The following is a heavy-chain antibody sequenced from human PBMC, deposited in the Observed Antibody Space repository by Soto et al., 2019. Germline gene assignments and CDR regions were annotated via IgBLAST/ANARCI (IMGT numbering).Heavy chain of an antibody. CDR3: AREGSYSAYNFAHGIQLWSFDF. Sequence: SETLSLTCTVSGGSISSGDYYWSWIRQPPGKGLEWIGYIYYSGSTYYNPSLKSRVTISVDTSKNQFSLKLSSVTAADMAVYYCAREGSYSAYNFAHGIQLWSFDFWGQGALVTVSS. D-gene: IGHD5-12*01. V-gene: IGHV4-30-4*01. CDR1: GGSISSGDYY. CDR2: IYYSGST. J-gene: IGHJ4*02.